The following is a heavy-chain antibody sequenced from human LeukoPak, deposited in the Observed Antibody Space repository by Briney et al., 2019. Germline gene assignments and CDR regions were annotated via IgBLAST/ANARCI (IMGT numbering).Heavy chain of an antibody. CDR1: GYTLTELS. CDR3: VTESYLSYYFDY. Sequence: ASVKVSCKVSGYTLTELSMHWVRQAPGKGLEWMGGFDPEDGETIYAQKFQGRVTMTEDTSTDTAYMELSSLRSEDTAVYYCVTESYLSYYFDYWGQGTLVTVSS. D-gene: IGHD2/OR15-2a*01. CDR2: FDPEDGET. V-gene: IGHV1-24*01. J-gene: IGHJ4*02.